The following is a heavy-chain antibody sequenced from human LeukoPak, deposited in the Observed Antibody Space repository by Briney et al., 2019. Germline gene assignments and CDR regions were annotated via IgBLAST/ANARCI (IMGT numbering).Heavy chain of an antibody. Sequence: GASVKVSCKASGYTFTSYAMHWVRQAPGQRLEWMGWINAGNGKPKYSQKFQGRVTITRDTSASTAYMELSSLRSEDTAVYYCARSGRTGCRSTSCYYYYGMDVWGKGATVTVSS. V-gene: IGHV1-3*01. CDR3: ARSGRTGCRSTSCYYYYGMDV. D-gene: IGHD2-2*01. J-gene: IGHJ6*04. CDR1: GYTFTSYA. CDR2: INAGNGKP.